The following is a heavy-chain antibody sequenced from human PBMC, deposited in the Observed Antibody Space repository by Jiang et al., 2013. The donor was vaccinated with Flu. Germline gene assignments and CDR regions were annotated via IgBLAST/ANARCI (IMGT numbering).Heavy chain of an antibody. CDR2: TYYRSKWYN. J-gene: IGHJ6*02. CDR3: AGYCSSTSCYLAEASYYYGMDV. Sequence: QTLSLTCAISGDSVSSNSAAWNWIRQSPSRGLEWLGRTYYRSKWYNDYAVSVKSRITINPDTSKNQFSLQLNSVTPEDTAVYYCAGYCSSTSCYLAEASYYYGMDVWGQGTTVTVSS. D-gene: IGHD2-2*01. V-gene: IGHV6-1*01. CDR1: GDSVSSNSAA.